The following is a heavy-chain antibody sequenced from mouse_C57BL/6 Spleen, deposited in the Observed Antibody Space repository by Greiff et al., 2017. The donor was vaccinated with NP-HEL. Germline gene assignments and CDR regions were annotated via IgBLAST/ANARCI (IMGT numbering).Heavy chain of an antibody. CDR3: VPYYYGSSPFAY. J-gene: IGHJ3*01. Sequence: QVQLQQTGAELVKPGASVKLSCKASGYTFTSYWMQWVKQRPGQGLEWIGEIDPSDSYTNYNQKFKGKATLTVDTSSSTAYMQLSSLTSEDSAVYYCVPYYYGSSPFAYWGQGTLVTVSA. D-gene: IGHD1-1*01. CDR1: GYTFTSYW. CDR2: IDPSDSYT. V-gene: IGHV1-50*01.